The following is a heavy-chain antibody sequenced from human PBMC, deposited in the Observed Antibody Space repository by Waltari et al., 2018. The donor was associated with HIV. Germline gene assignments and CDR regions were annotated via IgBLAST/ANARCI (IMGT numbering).Heavy chain of an antibody. CDR3: ARDLVVAAAEGFDP. CDR2: IYYSGRT. D-gene: IGHD2-15*01. V-gene: IGHV4-59*01. CDR1: GGSITSYY. J-gene: IGHJ5*02. Sequence: QVELQESGPGLVKPSETLSLTCTVSGGSITSYYWSWIRQSPGLGLELIGHIYYSGRTTYNPSLKGRVIMSLDTSKNHISLNLRSLSAADTAVYYCARDLVVAAAEGFDPWGQGILVTVSS.